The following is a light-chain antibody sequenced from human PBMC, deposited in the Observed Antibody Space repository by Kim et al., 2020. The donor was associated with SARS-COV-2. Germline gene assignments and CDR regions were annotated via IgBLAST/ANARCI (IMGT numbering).Light chain of an antibody. CDR1: QGSGKR. CDR3: QQYNTWT. CDR2: DAS. V-gene: IGKV1-5*01. Sequence: LSASVGYRVTIPCRGNQGSGKRLALYQQEPGQAPQLLIYDASTVGSGVSSRFSGSGSGTEFTLTINSLQPDDFATYYCQQYNTWTFGQGTKVDIK. J-gene: IGKJ1*01.